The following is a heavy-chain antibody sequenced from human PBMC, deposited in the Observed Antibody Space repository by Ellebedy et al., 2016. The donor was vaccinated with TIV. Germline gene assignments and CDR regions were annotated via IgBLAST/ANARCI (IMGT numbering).Heavy chain of an antibody. V-gene: IGHV3-53*01. CDR1: GFSVSSNY. D-gene: IGHD3/OR15-3a*01. CDR3: ARVDLGLAFDY. CDR2: IYSGGST. Sequence: GESLKISCAASGFSVSSNYMSWVRQAPGKGLEWVSVIYSGGSTSYPVSVKGRFTISRDTSKDTLYLQRNSLRAEDTAVFYCARVDLGLAFDYWGQGTLVTVSS. J-gene: IGHJ4*02.